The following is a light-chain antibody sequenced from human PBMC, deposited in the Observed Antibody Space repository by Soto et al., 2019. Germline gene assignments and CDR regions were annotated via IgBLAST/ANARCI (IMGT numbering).Light chain of an antibody. J-gene: IGKJ3*01. CDR1: QSISSY. CDR3: QQSYTLPPT. V-gene: IGKV1-39*01. CDR2: VAS. Sequence: DIYMTHAPSTLATSVRDGVAINVRASQSISSYLAWYQQRPGKDPKLLIYVASTLQRGVPSRFSGNGSGTDFTLTISSLQPEDFAAYFCQQSYTLPPTFGPGTKVDIK.